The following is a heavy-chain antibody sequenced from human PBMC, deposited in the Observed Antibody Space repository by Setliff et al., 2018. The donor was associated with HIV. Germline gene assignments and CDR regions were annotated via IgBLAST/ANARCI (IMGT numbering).Heavy chain of an antibody. Sequence: GASVKVSCKASGYTFTSYAMHWVRQAPGQRLEWMGWINAGNGNTKYSQKFQSRVTITRDTSASTAYMELSSLRSEDTAVYYCARDSFGGEFTYYYYGMDVWGQGTTVTVSS. CDR3: ARDSFGGEFTYYYYGMDV. CDR2: INAGNGNT. J-gene: IGHJ6*02. D-gene: IGHD3-10*01. CDR1: GYTFTSYA. V-gene: IGHV1-3*01.